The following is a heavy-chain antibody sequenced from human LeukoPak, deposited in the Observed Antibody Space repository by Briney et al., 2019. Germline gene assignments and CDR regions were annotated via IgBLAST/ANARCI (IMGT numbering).Heavy chain of an antibody. V-gene: IGHV1-69*05. Sequence: SVKVSCKASGGTFSSYAISWVRQAPGQGLEWMGGIIPIFGTANYAQKFQGRVTITTDESTSTAYMELSSLRSEDTAVYYCAREGSGSCYVDYWGQGTLVTVSS. CDR1: GGTFSSYA. CDR3: AREGSGSCYVDY. D-gene: IGHD1-26*01. CDR2: IIPIFGTA. J-gene: IGHJ4*02.